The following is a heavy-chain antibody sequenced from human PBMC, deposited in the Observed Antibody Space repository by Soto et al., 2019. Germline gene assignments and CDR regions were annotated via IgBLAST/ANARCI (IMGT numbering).Heavy chain of an antibody. J-gene: IGHJ4*02. CDR1: GGSISSSNW. V-gene: IGHV4-4*02. CDR2: IYYSGST. Sequence: PSETLSLTCAVSGGSISSSNWWSWVRQPPGKGLEWIGEIYYSGSTYYNPSLKSRITISVDTSKNQFSLKLSSVTAADTAVYYCVRGIGGYFHYWGQGSLVTVSS. CDR3: VRGIGGYFHY. D-gene: IGHD3-3*01.